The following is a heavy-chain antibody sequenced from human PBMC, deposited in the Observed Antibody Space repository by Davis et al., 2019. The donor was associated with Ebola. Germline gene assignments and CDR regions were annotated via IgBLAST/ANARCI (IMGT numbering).Heavy chain of an antibody. D-gene: IGHD4-17*01. Sequence: GESLKISCAASGFTFSSYAMSWVRQASGKGLEWVGRIRSKANSYATAYAASVKGRFTISRDDSKNTAYLQMNSLKTEDTAVYYCTTTTVTNDYWGQGTLVTVSS. CDR3: TTTTVTNDY. V-gene: IGHV3-73*01. CDR1: GFTFSSYA. J-gene: IGHJ4*02. CDR2: IRSKANSYAT.